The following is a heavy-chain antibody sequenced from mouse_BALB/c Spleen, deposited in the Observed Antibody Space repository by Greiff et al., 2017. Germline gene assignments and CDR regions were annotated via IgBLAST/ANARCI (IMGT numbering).Heavy chain of an antibody. Sequence: EVKLVESGGGLVQPGGSRKLSCAASGFTFSSFGMHWVRQAPEKGLEWVAYISSGSSTIYYADTVKGRFTISRDNPKNTLFLQMTSLRSEDTAMYDCARGTLDDWGQGTTLTVSS. CDR2: ISSGSSTI. CDR3: ARGTLDD. CDR1: GFTFSSFG. J-gene: IGHJ2*01. D-gene: IGHD3-3*01. V-gene: IGHV5-17*02.